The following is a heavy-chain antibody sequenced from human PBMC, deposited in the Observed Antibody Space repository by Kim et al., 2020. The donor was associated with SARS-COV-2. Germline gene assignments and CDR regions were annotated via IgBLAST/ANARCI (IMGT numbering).Heavy chain of an antibody. Sequence: SETLSLTCTVSGGSISSSRYYWGWIRQPPGKGLEWIGSIYYSGSTYYNPSLKSRVTISVDTSKNQFSLKLSSVTAADTAVYYCERQRGTTIFGVVIRTQIDYWGQGTLVTVSS. J-gene: IGHJ4*02. CDR2: IYYSGST. V-gene: IGHV4-39*01. CDR3: ERQRGTTIFGVVIRTQIDY. D-gene: IGHD3-3*01. CDR1: GGSISSSRYY.